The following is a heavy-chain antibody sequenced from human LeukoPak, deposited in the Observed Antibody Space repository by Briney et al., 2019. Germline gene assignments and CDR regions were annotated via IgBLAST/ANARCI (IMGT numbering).Heavy chain of an antibody. Sequence: LSGGSLRLSCAASGFTFSGYDMNWARQAPGTGPEWVAAISQSGTDTHYGDSVKGRFTISRDNSKNTLYLQMNTLRVEDTAVYYCVKGGWFDDWGQGTLVTVSS. D-gene: IGHD6-19*01. J-gene: IGHJ4*02. CDR3: VKGGWFDD. CDR2: ISQSGTDT. V-gene: IGHV3-23*05. CDR1: GFTFSGYD.